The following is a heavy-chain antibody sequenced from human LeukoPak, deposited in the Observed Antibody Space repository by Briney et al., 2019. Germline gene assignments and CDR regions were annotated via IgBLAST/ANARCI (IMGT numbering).Heavy chain of an antibody. D-gene: IGHD3-16*01. CDR3: SRGHYFYTGGRLRWSFFDY. J-gene: IGHJ4*02. CDR2: ISYQGSNK. CDR1: GFTFSSYA. V-gene: IGHV3-30-3*01. Sequence: GGSLRLSCAASGFTFSSYAMHWVRQAPCKGLEWVALISYQGSNKYYADSVKGRFTISRDSSKNTLYLQMNGLRAEDTAVYYCSRGHYFYTGGRLRWSFFDYWGQGTLVTVSS.